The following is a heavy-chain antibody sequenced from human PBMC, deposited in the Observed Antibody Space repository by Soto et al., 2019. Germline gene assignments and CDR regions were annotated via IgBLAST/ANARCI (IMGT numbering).Heavy chain of an antibody. CDR3: AADPYYYDSSGSIAFDI. D-gene: IGHD3-22*01. V-gene: IGHV1-58*01. CDR1: GFTFTSSA. J-gene: IGHJ3*02. Sequence: GASVKLSCKASGFTFTSSAVQWVRQARGQRLEWIGWIVVGSGNTNYAQKFQERVTITRDMSTSTAYMELSSLRSEDTAVYYCAADPYYYDSSGSIAFDIWGQGTMVTVSS. CDR2: IVVGSGNT.